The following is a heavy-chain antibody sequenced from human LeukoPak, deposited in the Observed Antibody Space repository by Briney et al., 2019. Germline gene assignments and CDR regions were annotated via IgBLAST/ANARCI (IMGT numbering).Heavy chain of an antibody. V-gene: IGHV6-1*01. CDR3: AGAVGYCSGGSCYDNRFDP. Sequence: SQTLSLTCAISGDSVSSNSAAWNWIRQSPSRGLEWLGRTYYRSKWYNDYAVSVKSRITINPDTSKNQFSLQLSSVTPEDTAVYYCAGAVGYCSGGSCYDNRFDPWGQGALVTVSS. D-gene: IGHD2-15*01. J-gene: IGHJ5*02. CDR1: GDSVSSNSAA. CDR2: TYYRSKWYN.